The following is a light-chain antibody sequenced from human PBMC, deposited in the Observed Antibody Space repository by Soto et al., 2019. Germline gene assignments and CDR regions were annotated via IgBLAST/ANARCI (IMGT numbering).Light chain of an antibody. J-gene: IGLJ1*01. CDR3: AAWDDSLKGV. CDR2: SNN. V-gene: IGLV1-44*01. CDR1: SSNIGSNT. Sequence: QSVLTQPPSASGTPGQRVTISCSGSSSNIGSNTVNWYQQLPGTAPKLLIYSNNQRPSGVPDRFSRSKSGTSASLAIRVLQSEDEPDYYCAAWDDSLKGVFGTGSKVTVL.